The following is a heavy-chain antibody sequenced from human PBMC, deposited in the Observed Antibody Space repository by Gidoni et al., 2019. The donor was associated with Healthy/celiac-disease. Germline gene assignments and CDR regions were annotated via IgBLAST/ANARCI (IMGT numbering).Heavy chain of an antibody. CDR2: INHSGST. CDR1: GGSFSGYY. Sequence: QVQLQQWGAGLLKPSETLSLTCAGYGGSFSGYYWSWIRQPPGKGLEWIGEINHSGSTNYNPSLKSRVTISVDTSKNQFSLKLSSVTAADTAVYYCARGAFWSGYYSVRYYYYGMDVWGQGTTVTVSS. D-gene: IGHD3-3*01. J-gene: IGHJ6*02. V-gene: IGHV4-34*01. CDR3: ARGAFWSGYYSVRYYYYGMDV.